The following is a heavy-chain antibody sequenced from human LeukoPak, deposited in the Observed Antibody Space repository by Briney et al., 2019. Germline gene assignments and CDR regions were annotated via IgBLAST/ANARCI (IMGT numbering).Heavy chain of an antibody. D-gene: IGHD5-18*01. Sequence: PGGSLRLSCAASGFTFTNYWMSWVRLAPGKGLELVANINQDGSEKYYVDSVKGRFTISRDNAENSLCLQMNSLRAEDTAVYYCARGGIRGNVVDFWGQGTPVTVSS. V-gene: IGHV3-7*05. J-gene: IGHJ4*02. CDR1: GFTFTNYW. CDR3: ARGGIRGNVVDF. CDR2: INQDGSEK.